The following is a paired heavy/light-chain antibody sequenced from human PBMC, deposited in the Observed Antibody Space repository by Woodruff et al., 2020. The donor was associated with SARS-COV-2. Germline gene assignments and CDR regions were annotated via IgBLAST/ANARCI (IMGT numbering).Light chain of an antibody. CDR3: NSRDSSGNHLRV. CDR1: SLRSYY. J-gene: IGLJ3*02. CDR2: GKN. Sequence: SSELTQDPAVSVALGQTVRITCQGDSLRSYYASWYQQKPGQAPVLVIYGKNNRPSGIPDRFSGSSSGNTASLTITGAQAEDEADYYCNSRDSSGNHLRVFGGGTKLTVL. V-gene: IGLV3-19*01.
Heavy chain of an antibody. CDR3: AREAGGRKEDYFDY. CDR2: IYYSGST. CDR1: GGSISSGDYY. D-gene: IGHD2-15*01. J-gene: IGHJ4*02. Sequence: QVQLQESGPGLVKPSQTLSLTCTVSGGSISSGDYYWSWIRQPPGKGLEWIGYIYYSGSTYYNPSLKSRVTISVDTSKNQFSLKLSSVTAADTAVYYCAREAGGRKEDYFDYWGQGTLVTVSS. V-gene: IGHV4-30-4*01.